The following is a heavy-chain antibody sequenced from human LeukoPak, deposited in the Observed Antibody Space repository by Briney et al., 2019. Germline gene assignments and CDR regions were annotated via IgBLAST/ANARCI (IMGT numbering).Heavy chain of an antibody. CDR1: GYTFTGYY. J-gene: IGHJ4*02. Sequence: GASVKVSCKASGYTFTGYYIHWVRQAPGQGLEWMAWINPNSGGTNYAQKFQGRVTMTRDTSISTAYMELSRLRSDDTAVYYCARGETTVTYFGYWGQGTLVTVSS. CDR2: INPNSGGT. D-gene: IGHD4-17*01. CDR3: ARGETTVTYFGY. V-gene: IGHV1-2*02.